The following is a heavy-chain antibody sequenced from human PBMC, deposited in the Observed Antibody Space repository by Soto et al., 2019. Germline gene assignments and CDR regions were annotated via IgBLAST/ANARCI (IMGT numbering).Heavy chain of an antibody. V-gene: IGHV1-69*01. D-gene: IGHD3-10*01. CDR1: GGTFSSYS. Sequence: QVHLVQSGAEVKKPGSSVRVSCKTSGGTFSSYSFTWVRQAPGQGLEWMGEIIPILNTANFAQKFQSRVTITADEHTSTVYMDLSSLSPDDTAVYYCARVDYDSTYGFYYYGLDVWGQGTTVTVSS. CDR2: IIPILNTA. CDR3: ARVDYDSTYGFYYYGLDV. J-gene: IGHJ6*02.